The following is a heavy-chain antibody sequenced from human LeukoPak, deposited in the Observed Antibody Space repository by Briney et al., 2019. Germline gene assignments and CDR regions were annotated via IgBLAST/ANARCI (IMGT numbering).Heavy chain of an antibody. D-gene: IGHD5-12*01. CDR1: GFTVSSNY. J-gene: IGHJ4*02. CDR2: IYSGGST. V-gene: IGHV3-53*01. Sequence: GGSLRLSCAASGFTVSSNYMSWVRQAPGKGLEWGSVIYSGGSTTYADSLKGRFTISRDNSKITLYLQMNSLRAEDTAVYYCGRGLVATITYWGQGTLVTVSS. CDR3: GRGLVATITY.